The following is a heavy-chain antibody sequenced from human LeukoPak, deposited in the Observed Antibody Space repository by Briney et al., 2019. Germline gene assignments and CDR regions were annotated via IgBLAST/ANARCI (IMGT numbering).Heavy chain of an antibody. Sequence: SGTLSLTCAVSGGSISSSNWWSWVRQPPGKGLEWIGGFYHSGSTNYNPSLKSRVTISVDKSKNQFSLKLSSVTAADTAVYYCARGYSYGFNWFDPWGQGTLVTVPS. CDR1: GGSISSSNW. V-gene: IGHV4-4*02. D-gene: IGHD5-18*01. J-gene: IGHJ5*02. CDR3: ARGYSYGFNWFDP. CDR2: FYHSGST.